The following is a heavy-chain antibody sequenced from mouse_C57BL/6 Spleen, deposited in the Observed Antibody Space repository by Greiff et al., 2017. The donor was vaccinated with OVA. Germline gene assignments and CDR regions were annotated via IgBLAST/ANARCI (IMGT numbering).Heavy chain of an antibody. CDR2: INPGSGGT. CDR3: ARGFTTLVANDY. J-gene: IGHJ2*01. CDR1: GYAFTNYL. D-gene: IGHD1-1*01. Sequence: QVQLKESGAELVRPGTSVKVSCKASGYAFTNYLIEWVKQRPGQGLEWIGVINPGSGGTNYNEKFKGKATLTADKSSSTAYMQLSSLTTEDSAVYFCARGFTTLVANDYWGQGTTLTVSS. V-gene: IGHV1-54*01.